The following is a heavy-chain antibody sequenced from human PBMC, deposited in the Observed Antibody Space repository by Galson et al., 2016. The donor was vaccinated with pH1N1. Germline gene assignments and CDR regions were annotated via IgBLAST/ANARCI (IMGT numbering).Heavy chain of an antibody. D-gene: IGHD1-26*01. CDR1: GHSFIGYY. V-gene: IGHV1-2*02. CDR3: ARDSKGGIPFHY. J-gene: IGHJ4*02. Sequence: SVKVSCKASGHSFIGYYMHWVRQAPGQGLEWMGWINPNSDVTKYAQKFQDRVTMTRDTSVNTAYMELSGLTSDDTAVYYCARDSKGGIPFHYWGQGTLVTLSS. CDR2: INPNSDVT.